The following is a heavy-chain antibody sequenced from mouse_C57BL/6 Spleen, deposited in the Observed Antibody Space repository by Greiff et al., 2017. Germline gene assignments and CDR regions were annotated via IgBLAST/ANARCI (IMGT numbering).Heavy chain of an antibody. D-gene: IGHD1-1*01. J-gene: IGHJ1*03. CDR3: ARHPYYYGSSLWYFDV. CDR2: FYPGSGSI. V-gene: IGHV1-62-2*01. CDR1: GYTFTEYT. Sequence: VQLVESGAELVKPGASVTLSCKASGYTFTEYTIHWVKQRSGQGLEWIGWFYPGSGSIKYNEKFKDKATLTADKSSSTVYMELSRLTSEDSAVYFCARHPYYYGSSLWYFDVWGTGTTVTVSS.